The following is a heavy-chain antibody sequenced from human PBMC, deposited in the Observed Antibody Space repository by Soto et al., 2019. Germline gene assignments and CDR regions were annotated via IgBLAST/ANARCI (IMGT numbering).Heavy chain of an antibody. V-gene: IGHV1-8*01. CDR1: VYTFTSYD. D-gene: IGHD3-22*01. J-gene: IGHJ6*02. Sequence: ASVKVSCKASVYTFTSYDINWVRQATGQGLEWMGWMNPNSGNTGYAQKFQGRVTMTRNTSISTAYMELSSLRSEGTAVYYCASLWYYYDSSGYQDYGMDVWGQGTTVTVSS. CDR3: ASLWYYYDSSGYQDYGMDV. CDR2: MNPNSGNT.